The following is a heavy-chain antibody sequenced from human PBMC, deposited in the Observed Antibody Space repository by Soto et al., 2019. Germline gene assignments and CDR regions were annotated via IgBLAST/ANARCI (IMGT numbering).Heavy chain of an antibody. V-gene: IGHV4-61*01. D-gene: IGHD6-19*01. J-gene: IGHJ5*02. CDR3: ARRHEYSSGSIDP. CDR1: GGSVSTNSYS. CDR2: ISHTGSS. Sequence: SETLSLTCTVSGGSVSTNSYSWFWIRQSPGKALEWIGWISHTGSSNYNPSFKNRVTMSLETSKSQFSLKVYSVTAADTAVYYCARRHEYSSGSIDPWAQGTLVTVS.